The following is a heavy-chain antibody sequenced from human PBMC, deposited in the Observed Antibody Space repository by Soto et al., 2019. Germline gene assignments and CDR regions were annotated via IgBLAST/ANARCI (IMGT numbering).Heavy chain of an antibody. J-gene: IGHJ4*02. CDR3: ARDGGYLSDY. CDR2: INAGNGNT. V-gene: IGHV1-3*01. Sequence: ASVKVSCKASGYTFTSYAMHWVRQAPGQRLEWMGWINAGNGNTKYSQKFQGRVTMTTDTSTSTAYMELRSLRSDDTAVYYCARDGGYLSDYWGQGTLVTVSS. D-gene: IGHD2-15*01. CDR1: GYTFTSYA.